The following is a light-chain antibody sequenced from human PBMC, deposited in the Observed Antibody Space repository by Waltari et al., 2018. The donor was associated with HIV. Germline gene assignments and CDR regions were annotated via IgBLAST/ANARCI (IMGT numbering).Light chain of an antibody. CDR3: SVWDVTLNGLV. CDR2: RNT. Sequence: QSLLTQSPSASGTPGQRVNISCFGTSSNIGSRSVNWYQHFPGTPPRLGIFRNTERPSGVPDRFSGSKSGTSASLAISGLHSQDEADYYCSVWDVTLNGLVFGGGTRLTVL. V-gene: IGLV1-44*01. J-gene: IGLJ2*01. CDR1: SSNIGSRS.